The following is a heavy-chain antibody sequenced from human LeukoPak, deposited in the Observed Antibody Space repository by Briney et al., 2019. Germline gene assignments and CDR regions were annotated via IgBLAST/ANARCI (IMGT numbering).Heavy chain of an antibody. Sequence: PGGSLRLSCAASGFMFSSNWMSWVRLAPGKGLEWVANIKEDGTETYYVDSVKGRFTISRDNSKNTLYLQMNSLRAEDTAVYYCAKLDSSGYYYFDYWGQGTLVTVSS. D-gene: IGHD3-22*01. CDR2: IKEDGTET. J-gene: IGHJ4*02. CDR1: GFMFSSNW. CDR3: AKLDSSGYYYFDY. V-gene: IGHV3-7*03.